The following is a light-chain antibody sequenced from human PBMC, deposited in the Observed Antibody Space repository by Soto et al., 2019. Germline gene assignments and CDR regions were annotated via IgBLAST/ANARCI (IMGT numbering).Light chain of an antibody. J-gene: IGKJ4*01. CDR1: QSVSSSY. CDR3: QQYGSSPRVT. Sequence: EIVLTQSPGTLSLSPGERATLSCRASQSVSSSYLAWYQQKPGQAPRPLIYGASSRVTGIPDRFSGSGSGTDFTLTISRLEPEDFAVYYCQQYGSSPRVTFGGGTKVEIK. V-gene: IGKV3-20*01. CDR2: GAS.